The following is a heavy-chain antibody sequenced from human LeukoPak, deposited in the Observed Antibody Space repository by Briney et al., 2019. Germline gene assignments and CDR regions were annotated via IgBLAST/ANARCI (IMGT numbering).Heavy chain of an antibody. CDR3: AVLLREDIVVVPAAMEEFDP. V-gene: IGHV4-34*01. D-gene: IGHD2-2*01. CDR2: INHSGST. J-gene: IGHJ5*02. CDR1: GVSISTIGYY. Sequence: SETLSLTCTVSGVSISTIGYYWSWIRQPPGKGLEWIGEINHSGSTNYNPSLKSRVTISVDTSKNQFSLKLSSVTAADTAVYYCAVLLREDIVVVPAAMEEFDPWGQGTLVTVSS.